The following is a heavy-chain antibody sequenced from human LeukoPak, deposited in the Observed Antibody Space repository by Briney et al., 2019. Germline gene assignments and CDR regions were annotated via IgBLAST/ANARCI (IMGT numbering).Heavy chain of an antibody. V-gene: IGHV3-48*01. CDR3: ARDIVAPIRGALHNWFDP. CDR2: MSNSDII. Sequence: PGGSLRPSCTASGFTLRTYSMTWFRQAPGKGLEWVSYMSNSDIIYYGASVKGRFTISRDTAKNSLNLEMKNLRVEDTGTYFCARDIVAPIRGALHNWFDPRGQGTLVTVSS. CDR1: GFTLRTYS. D-gene: IGHD5-12*01. J-gene: IGHJ5*02.